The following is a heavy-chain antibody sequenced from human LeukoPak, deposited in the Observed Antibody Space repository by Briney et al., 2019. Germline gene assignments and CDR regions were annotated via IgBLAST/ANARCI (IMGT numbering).Heavy chain of an antibody. D-gene: IGHD6-13*01. CDR1: GGSFSGYS. J-gene: IGHJ3*02. CDR3: ARHSAHSSTNDAFDM. Sequence: PSETLSLTCAFYGGSFSGYSWNWIRQPPVKGLEWIGEINHSGGTNYNPSLKSRATISVDTSKKQFSLKLSSVTAADTAVYYCARHSAHSSTNDAFDMWGQGTLVIVSS. CDR2: INHSGGT. V-gene: IGHV4-34*01.